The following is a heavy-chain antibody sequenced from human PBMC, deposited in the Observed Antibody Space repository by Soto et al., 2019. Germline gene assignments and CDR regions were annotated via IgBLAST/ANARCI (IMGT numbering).Heavy chain of an antibody. V-gene: IGHV3-30-3*01. D-gene: IGHD4-4*01. CDR2: ISYDGSNK. CDR1: GFTFSSYA. Sequence: LRLSCAASGFTFSSYAMHWVRQAPGKGLEWVAVISYDGSNKYYADSVKGRFTISRDNSKNTLYLQMNSLRAEDTAVYYCARDSDSNYWRAGMDVWGQGTTVTVSS. J-gene: IGHJ6*02. CDR3: ARDSDSNYWRAGMDV.